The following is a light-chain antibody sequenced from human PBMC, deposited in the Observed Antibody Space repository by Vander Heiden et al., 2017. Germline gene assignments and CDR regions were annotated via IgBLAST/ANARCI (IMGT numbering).Light chain of an antibody. V-gene: IGKV1-5*03. Sequence: DIQVTQSPSTLSAAVGERVTITCRASQSISNYLAWYQQKPGKAPRLLIYKASSLESGVPLRFSGSGSGTEFTHTISSLQPDDFATYYCQQFNSYPVTFGQGTKVEIK. J-gene: IGKJ1*01. CDR3: QQFNSYPVT. CDR2: KAS. CDR1: QSISNY.